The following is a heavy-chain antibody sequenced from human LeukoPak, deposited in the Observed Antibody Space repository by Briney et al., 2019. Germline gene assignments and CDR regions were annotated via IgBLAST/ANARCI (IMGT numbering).Heavy chain of an antibody. Sequence: PSETLSLTCVVSGGPFRTSGYSWSWIRQPPGKGLECIGYIYHNGSTYYNPSLDSRVTISIDKSRNQFSLKVDSVTAADTAVYYCARGGYGDAFDIWGQGTMVVVSS. V-gene: IGHV4-30-2*01. CDR2: IYHNGST. CDR1: GGPFRTSGYS. CDR3: ARGGYGDAFDI. D-gene: IGHD6-25*01. J-gene: IGHJ3*02.